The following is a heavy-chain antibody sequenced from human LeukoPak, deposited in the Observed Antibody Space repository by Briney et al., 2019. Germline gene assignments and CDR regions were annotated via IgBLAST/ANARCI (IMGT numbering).Heavy chain of an antibody. CDR2: IYYSGST. Sequence: SETLSLTCTVSGGSISSYYWSWIRQPPGKGLEWIGYIYYSGSTNYNPSLKSRVTISVDTSKNQFSLKLSSVTAADTAVHYCARLLAGTPYYYYYYMDVWGKGTTVTVSS. V-gene: IGHV4-59*01. CDR3: ARLLAGTPYYYYYYMDV. D-gene: IGHD6-13*01. CDR1: GGSISSYY. J-gene: IGHJ6*03.